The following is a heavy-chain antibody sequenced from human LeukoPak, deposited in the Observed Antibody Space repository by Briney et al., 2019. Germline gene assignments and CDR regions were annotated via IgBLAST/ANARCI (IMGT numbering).Heavy chain of an antibody. CDR2: ISSSGSTI. CDR1: GFTFSSYS. V-gene: IGHV3-48*04. CDR3: ARDRHPFLGYYYDSSGYYYGVDY. J-gene: IGHJ4*02. Sequence: PGGSLRLSCAASGFTFSSYSMNWVRQAPGKGLEWVSYISSSGSTIYYADPVKGRFTISRDNAKNSLYLQMNSLRAEDTAVYYCARDRHPFLGYYYDSSGYYYGVDYWGQGTLVTVSS. D-gene: IGHD3-22*01.